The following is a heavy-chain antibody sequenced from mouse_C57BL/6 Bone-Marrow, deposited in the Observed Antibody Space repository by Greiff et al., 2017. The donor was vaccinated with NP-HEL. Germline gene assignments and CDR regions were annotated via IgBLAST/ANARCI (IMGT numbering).Heavy chain of an antibody. V-gene: IGHV5-6*01. CDR2: ISSGGSYT. CDR3: ARLVKSLFDY. D-gene: IGHD2-1*01. Sequence: EVQRVESGGDLVKPGGSLKLSCAASGFTFSSYGMSWVRQTPDKRLEWVATISSGGSYTYYPDSVKGRFTISRDNAKNTLYLQMSSLKSEDTAMYYCARLVKSLFDYWGQGTTLTVSS. CDR1: GFTFSSYG. J-gene: IGHJ2*01.